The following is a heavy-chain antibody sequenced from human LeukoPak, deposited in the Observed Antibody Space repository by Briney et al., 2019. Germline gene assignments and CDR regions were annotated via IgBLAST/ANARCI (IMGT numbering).Heavy chain of an antibody. D-gene: IGHD6-6*01. CDR1: GFTFSSYA. CDR2: ISGSGGST. J-gene: IGHJ4*02. CDR3: AKDRGGYSSSWYYFDY. V-gene: IGHV3-23*01. Sequence: GGSLRLSCAASGFTFSSYAMSWVRQAPGKGLEWVSAISGSGGSTYYADSVKGRFTTSRDNSKNTLYLQMNSLRAEDTAVYYCAKDRGGYSSSWYYFDYWGQGTLVTVSS.